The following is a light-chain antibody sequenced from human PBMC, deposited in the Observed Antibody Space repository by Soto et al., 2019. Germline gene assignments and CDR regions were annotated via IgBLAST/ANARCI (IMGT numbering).Light chain of an antibody. CDR3: QQSYSNPLT. V-gene: IGKV1-39*01. J-gene: IGKJ4*01. Sequence: DIQMTQSSSSLSASVGDRVTITCRASQSISSYVNWYQQKPGKAPQLLIYAASSLQSGVPSRFSGGGSGTDFTLTISSLQPEDFATYYCQQSYSNPLTFXGGTKVDIK. CDR1: QSISSY. CDR2: AAS.